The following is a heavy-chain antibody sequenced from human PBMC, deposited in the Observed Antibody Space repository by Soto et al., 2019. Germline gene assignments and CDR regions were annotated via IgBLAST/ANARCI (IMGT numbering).Heavy chain of an antibody. D-gene: IGHD2-8*01. CDR3: VNARSSTNSDQY. CDR2: IYSGGST. V-gene: IGHV3-66*01. CDR1: GFIVSNTY. J-gene: IGHJ4*02. Sequence: PGGSLRLSCAASGFIVSNTYMSWVRQAPGKGLEWVSFIYSGGSTFYADSVKGRFTVSRDSSTNMLYRQMSSLTAEDTAVYYCVNARSSTNSDQYLGQGTLVTVSS.